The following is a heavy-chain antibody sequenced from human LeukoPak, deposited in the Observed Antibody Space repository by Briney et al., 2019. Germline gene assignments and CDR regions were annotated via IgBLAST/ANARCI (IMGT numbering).Heavy chain of an antibody. CDR1: GFTFSSYS. D-gene: IGHD4-17*01. Sequence: PGGSLRLSCAASGFTFSSYSMNWVRQAPGKGLEWVSYISSSSSTIYYADSVKGRFTISRDNAKNSLYLQMNSLRAEDTAVYYCARFYGDYVEAVDYWGQGTLVTVSS. CDR2: ISSSSSTI. CDR3: ARFYGDYVEAVDY. V-gene: IGHV3-48*04. J-gene: IGHJ4*02.